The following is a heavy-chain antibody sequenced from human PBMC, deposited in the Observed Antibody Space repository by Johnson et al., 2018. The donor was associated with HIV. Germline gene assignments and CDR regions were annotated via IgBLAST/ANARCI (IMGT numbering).Heavy chain of an antibody. CDR2: ISYDGSHK. J-gene: IGHJ3*02. CDR1: GFTFSSYA. Sequence: QVQLVESGGGVVQPGRSLRLSCAASGFTFSSYAMHWVRQAPGKGLDWVAVISYDGSHKYYADSVKCRLPISRDNSKNTLYLQMNSLRAEDTAVYYCAKALLLTTATSRDAFDIWGQGTMVTVSS. V-gene: IGHV3-30-3*01. D-gene: IGHD4-17*01. CDR3: AKALLLTTATSRDAFDI.